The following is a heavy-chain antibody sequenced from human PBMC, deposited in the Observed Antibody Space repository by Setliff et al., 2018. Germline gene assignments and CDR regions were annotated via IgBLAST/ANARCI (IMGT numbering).Heavy chain of an antibody. V-gene: IGHV1-18*01. CDR2: INPNSGGA. D-gene: IGHD6-6*01. Sequence: ASVKVSCKSSGYIFSDYGITWVRQAPGQGLEWMGWINPNSGGANYAQKFQGRVTVTTDTSTSTAYMELGSLTSDDTAVYYCLRDRPYSNSPEDAFDIWGQGTTVTVSS. CDR3: LRDRPYSNSPEDAFDI. CDR1: GYIFSDYG. J-gene: IGHJ3*02.